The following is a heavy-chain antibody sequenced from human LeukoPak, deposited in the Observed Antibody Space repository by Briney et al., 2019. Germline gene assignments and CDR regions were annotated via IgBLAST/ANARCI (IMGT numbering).Heavy chain of an antibody. J-gene: IGHJ4*02. CDR3: ARQVRLGSRAIDY. CDR1: GYTFTSYD. D-gene: IGHD6-13*01. V-gene: IGHV1-8*01. Sequence: RASVKVSCKASGYTFTSYDINWVRQATGQGLEWMGWMNPNSGNTGYAQKFQGRVTMNRNTSISTAYRGLGSLRSEDTAVYYCARQVRLGSRAIDYWGQGTLVTVSS. CDR2: MNPNSGNT.